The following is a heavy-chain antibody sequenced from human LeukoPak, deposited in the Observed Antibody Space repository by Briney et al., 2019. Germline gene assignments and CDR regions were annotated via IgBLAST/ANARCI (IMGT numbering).Heavy chain of an antibody. J-gene: IGHJ4*02. CDR2: IRGSDSRT. Sequence: GGSLRLSCAASGFTFSSHAMSWVRQTPGKGLECVSTIRGSDSRTYYADSVKGRFTISRDNSTNTLYLQMNSLRAGDTAVYYCTKSGSRETVDYWGQGTLVTVSS. D-gene: IGHD6-25*01. V-gene: IGHV3-23*01. CDR1: GFTFSSHA. CDR3: TKSGSRETVDY.